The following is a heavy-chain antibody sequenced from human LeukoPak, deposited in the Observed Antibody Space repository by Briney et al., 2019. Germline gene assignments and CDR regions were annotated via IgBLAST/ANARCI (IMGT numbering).Heavy chain of an antibody. V-gene: IGHV3-23*01. Sequence: PGGSLPLSYAASGFTLNRYAKSWVRQDPRAPREWVSAISGSGGSTYYADSVKGRFTISRDNSKNTLYLQMNSLRAEDTAVYYCAKAIDYGDYYFDYWGQGTLVTVSS. CDR1: GFTLNRYA. CDR2: ISGSGGST. D-gene: IGHD4-17*01. CDR3: AKAIDYGDYYFDY. J-gene: IGHJ4*02.